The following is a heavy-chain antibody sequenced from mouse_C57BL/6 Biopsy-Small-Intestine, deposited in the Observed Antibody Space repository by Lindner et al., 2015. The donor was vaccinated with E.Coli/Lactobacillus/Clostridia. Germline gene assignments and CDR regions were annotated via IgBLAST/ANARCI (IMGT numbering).Heavy chain of an antibody. V-gene: IGHV1-54*01. D-gene: IGHD1-1*01. CDR1: GYAFTNYL. CDR3: ATYYYGRRGY. J-gene: IGHJ2*01. CDR2: INPGSGGT. Sequence: VQLQESGAELVRPGTSVKVSCKASGYAFTNYLIEWVKQRPGQGLEWIGVINPGSGGTNYNEKFKGKATLTADKSSSTAYMQLSSLTSEDSAVYFCATYYYGRRGYWGQGTTLTVSS.